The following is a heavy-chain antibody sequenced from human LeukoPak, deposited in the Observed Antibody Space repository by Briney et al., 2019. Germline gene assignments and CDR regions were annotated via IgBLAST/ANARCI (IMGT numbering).Heavy chain of an antibody. CDR3: ARHSSHIWNYFEY. V-gene: IGHV4-59*08. CDR2: FYFCGDT. Sequence: PSETLSLTCTVSGGSVSSNCWSWIRKPPGQGMEWIGEFYFCGDTHYNPSLKSRVTISIDTSKKPFSLNLSSVTGADTAVYYRARHSSHIWNYFEYWGEGTLVTVS. J-gene: IGHJ4*02. CDR1: GGSVSSNC. D-gene: IGHD1-1*01.